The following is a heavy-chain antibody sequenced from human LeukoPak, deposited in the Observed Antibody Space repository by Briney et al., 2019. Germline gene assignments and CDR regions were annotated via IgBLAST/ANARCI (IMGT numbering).Heavy chain of an antibody. V-gene: IGHV3-23*01. Sequence: GGSLRLSCAASGFTFSSYAMSWVRQAPGKGLEWVSGLSDSGGSTYYADSVKGRFTISRDNSKNTLYLQMSSLRAEDTAVYYCAKAYYSDCWGQGTLVTVSS. CDR2: LSDSGGST. J-gene: IGHJ4*02. CDR1: GFTFSSYA. CDR3: AKAYYSDC. D-gene: IGHD3-16*01.